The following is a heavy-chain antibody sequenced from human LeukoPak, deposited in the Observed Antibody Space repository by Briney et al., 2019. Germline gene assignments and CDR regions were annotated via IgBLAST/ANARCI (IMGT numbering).Heavy chain of an antibody. CDR3: AREPVLLWFGEPIPNWFDP. CDR2: IIPILGIA. D-gene: IGHD3-10*01. CDR1: GGTFSSYA. Sequence: ASVKVSCKASGGTFSSYAISWVRQAPGQGLEWMGRIIPILGIANYAQKFQGRVTITADKSTSTAYMELSSLRSEDTAVYYCAREPVLLWFGEPIPNWFDPWGQGTLVTVSS. V-gene: IGHV1-69*04. J-gene: IGHJ5*02.